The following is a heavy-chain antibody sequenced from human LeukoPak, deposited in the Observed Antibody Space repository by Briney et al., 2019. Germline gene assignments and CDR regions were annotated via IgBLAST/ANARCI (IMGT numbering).Heavy chain of an antibody. Sequence: SGTLSLTCAVSGGSILTTNWWSWVRQPPGKGLEWIGEVHLSGASNYNPSLKSRVSMSVDKSKNQLSLKLTSVTAADTAMYYCARESGAFSPFGFWGQGTLVTVSS. V-gene: IGHV4-4*02. CDR1: GGSILTTNW. J-gene: IGHJ4*02. CDR2: VHLSGAS. D-gene: IGHD1-26*01. CDR3: ARESGAFSPFGF.